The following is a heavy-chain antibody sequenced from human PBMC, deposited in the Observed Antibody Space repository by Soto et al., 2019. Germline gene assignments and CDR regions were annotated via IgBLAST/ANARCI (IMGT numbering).Heavy chain of an antibody. Sequence: PSETLSLTCTVSGGSISSSSYYWGWIRRPPGKGLEWIGSIYYSGITYYNPSLKSRVTISVDTSKNQFSLKLSSVTVADTAVYYCARRRSGWPGVWFDPWGQGTLVTVSS. V-gene: IGHV4-39*01. CDR3: ARRRSGWPGVWFDP. CDR1: GGSISSSSYY. J-gene: IGHJ5*02. CDR2: IYYSGIT. D-gene: IGHD6-19*01.